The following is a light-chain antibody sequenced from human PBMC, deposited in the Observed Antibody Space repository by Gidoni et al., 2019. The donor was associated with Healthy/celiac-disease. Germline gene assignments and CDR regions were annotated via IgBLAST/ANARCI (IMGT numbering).Light chain of an antibody. CDR1: QSVSSSY. J-gene: IGKJ1*01. Sequence: IVLTQSPGTLSLSPGERATLSCRASQSVSSSYLAWYQQKPGQAPRLLIYGASSRATGIPDRFSGSGSGTDFTLTISRLEPEDFAVYYCQQYGSSPLWKFGQGTKVEI. V-gene: IGKV3-20*01. CDR2: GAS. CDR3: QQYGSSPLWK.